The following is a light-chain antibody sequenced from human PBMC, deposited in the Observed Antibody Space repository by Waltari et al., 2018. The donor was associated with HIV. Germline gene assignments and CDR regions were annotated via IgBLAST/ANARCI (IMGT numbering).Light chain of an antibody. CDR3: QSYDSSLGGSV. V-gene: IGLV1-40*01. Sequence: QSVLPPPPSVSGPPGLRVTTACTGSSPNTGPRCDLHSYQPLPATAPKLLIYGDNNRPSGVPDRFSGSKSVTSASLAITGLQAEDEADYYCQSYDSSLGGSVFGGGTKLTVL. J-gene: IGLJ3*02. CDR1: SPNTGPRCD. CDR2: GDN.